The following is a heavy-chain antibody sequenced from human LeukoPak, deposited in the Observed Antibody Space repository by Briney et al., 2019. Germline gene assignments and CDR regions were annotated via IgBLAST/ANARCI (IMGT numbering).Heavy chain of an antibody. CDR1: GGTFSSYA. D-gene: IGHD6-19*01. J-gene: IGHJ4*02. CDR3: ALSLGEQWLVSYYFDY. Sequence: SVKVSCKASGGTFSSYAISWVRQAPGQGLEWMGGIIPIFGTANYAQKFQGRVMITTDESTSTAYMELSSLRSEDTAVYYCALSLGEQWLVSYYFDYWGQGTLVTVSS. V-gene: IGHV1-69*05. CDR2: IIPIFGTA.